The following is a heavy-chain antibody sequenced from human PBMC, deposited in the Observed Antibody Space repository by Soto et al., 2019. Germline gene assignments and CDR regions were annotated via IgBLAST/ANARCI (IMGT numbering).Heavy chain of an antibody. Sequence: GASVKVSCKASGYTFTSYDTNWVRQATGQGLEWMGWMNPNTGNTGYAQNFQGRVTMTRNTSITTAYMELSSLRSEDTAVYYCARERAVAGFDYWGQGTLVTVSS. CDR3: ARERAVAGFDY. CDR1: GYTFTSYD. V-gene: IGHV1-8*01. D-gene: IGHD6-19*01. J-gene: IGHJ4*02. CDR2: MNPNTGNT.